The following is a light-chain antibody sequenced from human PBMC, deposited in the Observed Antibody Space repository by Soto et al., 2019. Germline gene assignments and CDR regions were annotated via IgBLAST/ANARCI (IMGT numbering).Light chain of an antibody. V-gene: IGLV4-69*01. J-gene: IGLJ3*02. Sequence: QLVLTQSPSASASLGASVKLTCTLSSGHSNYAIAWHQQQSGKGPRYFMKVNSDGSHNKGDGIPDRFSGSSSGAERYLTISSLQSEDEADYYCQTWGTGIWVFGGGTKVTVL. CDR2: VNSDGSH. CDR1: SGHSNYA. CDR3: QTWGTGIWV.